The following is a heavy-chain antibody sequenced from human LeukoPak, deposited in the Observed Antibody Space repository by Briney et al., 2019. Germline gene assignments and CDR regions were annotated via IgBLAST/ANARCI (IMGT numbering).Heavy chain of an antibody. J-gene: IGHJ6*03. V-gene: IGHV1-2*02. CDR1: GYTFTSYY. CDR3: ARAIDDGDYVGYYYYMDV. D-gene: IGHD4-17*01. Sequence: GASVKVSCKASGYTFTSYYMHWVRQAPGQGLEWMGWINPNSGGTNYAQKFQGRVTMTRDTSISTAYMELSRLRSDDTAVYYCARAIDDGDYVGYYYYMDVWGKGTTVTISS. CDR2: INPNSGGT.